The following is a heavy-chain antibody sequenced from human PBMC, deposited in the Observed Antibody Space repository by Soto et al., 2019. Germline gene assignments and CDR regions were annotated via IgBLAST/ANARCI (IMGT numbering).Heavy chain of an antibody. CDR1: GGSVSSGSYY. J-gene: IGHJ6*02. CDR2: IYYSGST. CDR3: ARERVRVWNDARSGMDV. V-gene: IGHV4-61*01. Sequence: PSETLSLTCTVSGGSVSSGSYYRSWIRQPPGKGLEWIGYIYYSGSTNYNPSLKSRVTISVDTSKNQFSLKLSSVTAADTAVYYCARERVRVWNDARSGMDVWGQGTTVTVSS. D-gene: IGHD1-1*01.